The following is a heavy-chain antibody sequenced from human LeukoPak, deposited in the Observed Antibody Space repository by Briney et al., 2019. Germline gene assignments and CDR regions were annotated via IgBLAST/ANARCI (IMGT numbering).Heavy chain of an antibody. J-gene: IGHJ3*02. CDR3: ARVRCSSTSCYRGNDAFDI. Sequence: GESLKISCKGSGYNFPTYWIAWVRQLPGIGLEWVGIIYPGDSETRYSPSFRGQVTISADKSISTAYLQWSSLKASDTAMYYCARVRCSSTSCYRGNDAFDIWGQGTMVTVSS. V-gene: IGHV5-51*01. CDR1: GYNFPTYW. D-gene: IGHD2-2*01. CDR2: IYPGDSET.